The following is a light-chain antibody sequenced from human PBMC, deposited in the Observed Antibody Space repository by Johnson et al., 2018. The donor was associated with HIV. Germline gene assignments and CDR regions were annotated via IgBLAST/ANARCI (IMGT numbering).Light chain of an antibody. CDR1: SSNIANNY. Sequence: QSVLTQPPSVSAAPGQKVTISCSGSSSNIANNYVSWYQQLPGTAPKLLIYDNNKRPSGIPDRFSGSKSGTSATLGITGLQTENEADYYCGTWDSSLSAYVFGIGTKVTVL. V-gene: IGLV1-51*01. CDR2: DNN. J-gene: IGLJ1*01. CDR3: GTWDSSLSAYV.